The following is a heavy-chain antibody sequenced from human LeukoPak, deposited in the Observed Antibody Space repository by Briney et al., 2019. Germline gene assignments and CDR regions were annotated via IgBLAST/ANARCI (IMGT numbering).Heavy chain of an antibody. D-gene: IGHD2-2*01. J-gene: IGHJ4*02. V-gene: IGHV4-31*03. CDR3: ARVRPYIVVVPAAPSYYFDY. CDR2: IYYRRST. CDR1: GGSISSGGYY. Sequence: SETLSLTCTVSGGSISSGGYYWSWIRQHPGKGLEWIRYIYYRRSTYYNPSLKSRVTISVNTSKNQFSLKLSSVTAADTAVYYCARVRPYIVVVPAAPSYYFDYWGQGTLVTVSS.